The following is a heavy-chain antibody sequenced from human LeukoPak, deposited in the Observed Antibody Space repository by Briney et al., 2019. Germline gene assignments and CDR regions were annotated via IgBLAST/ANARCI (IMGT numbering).Heavy chain of an antibody. CDR2: IYYSGST. Sequence: SETLSLTCTVSGGSISSYYWSWIRQPPGKGLEWIGYIYYSGSTNYNPSLKSRVTISVDTSKNQFSLKLSSVTAADTAVYYCARVGSSGWYFGGFEYGGQGTLVTVSS. CDR3: ARVGSSGWYFGGFEY. V-gene: IGHV4-59*01. J-gene: IGHJ4*02. CDR1: GGSISSYY. D-gene: IGHD6-19*01.